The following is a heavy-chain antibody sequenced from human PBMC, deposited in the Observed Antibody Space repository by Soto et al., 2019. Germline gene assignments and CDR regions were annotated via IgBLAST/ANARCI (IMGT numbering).Heavy chain of an antibody. J-gene: IGHJ6*03. V-gene: IGHV4-59*08. CDR1: GGSISSYY. CDR2: IYYSGST. D-gene: IGHD2-15*01. Sequence: SETLSLACTVSGGSISSYYWSWIRQPPGKGLEWIGYIYYSGSTNYNPSLKSRVTISVDTSENQFSLKLSSVTAADTAVYYCARHGVVVAATTRHYYYYMDVWGKGTTVTVSS. CDR3: ARHGVVVAATTRHYYYYMDV.